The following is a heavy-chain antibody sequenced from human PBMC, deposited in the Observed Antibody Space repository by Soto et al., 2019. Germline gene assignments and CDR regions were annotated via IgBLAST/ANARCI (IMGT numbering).Heavy chain of an antibody. CDR3: ATGIAVAGMDAFDI. J-gene: IGHJ3*02. Sequence: ASVKVSCKASGYTFTSYGISWVRQAPGQGLEWMGWISAYNGNTNYAQKLQGRVTMTTDTSTSTAYMGLRSLRSDDTAVYYCATGIAVAGMDAFDIWGQGTMVTVSS. D-gene: IGHD6-19*01. CDR1: GYTFTSYG. CDR2: ISAYNGNT. V-gene: IGHV1-18*01.